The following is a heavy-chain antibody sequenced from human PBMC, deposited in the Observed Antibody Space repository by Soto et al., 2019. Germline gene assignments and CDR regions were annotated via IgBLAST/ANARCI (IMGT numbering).Heavy chain of an antibody. CDR1: GGSISSYY. V-gene: IGHV4-59*01. CDR2: IYYSGST. J-gene: IGHJ5*02. Sequence: QVKLQESGPGLVKPSETLSLTCTVSGGSISSYYWSWIRQPPGKGLEWIGYIYYSGSTNYNPSLKSRVTISVDTSKNQFSLRRSSVTAADTAVYYCARGRVDYGGNSFSQSFPWGQGALLTDSS. D-gene: IGHD4-17*01. CDR3: ARGRVDYGGNSFSQSFP.